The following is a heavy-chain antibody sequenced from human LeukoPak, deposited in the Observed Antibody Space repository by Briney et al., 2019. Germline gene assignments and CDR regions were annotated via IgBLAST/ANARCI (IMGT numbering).Heavy chain of an antibody. J-gene: IGHJ4*02. CDR1: GYTFTGYY. V-gene: IGHV1-2*02. CDR3: ARGDCSSTSCYLLDY. D-gene: IGHD2-2*01. CDR2: INPNSGGT. Sequence: GASVKVSCKASGYTFTGYYMHWVRQAPGQGLEWMGWINPNSGGTNYAQKLSGSVTMTSDTSISTAYMELSRLRADDTVLYCCARGDCSSTSCYLLDYWGQGTLVTVP.